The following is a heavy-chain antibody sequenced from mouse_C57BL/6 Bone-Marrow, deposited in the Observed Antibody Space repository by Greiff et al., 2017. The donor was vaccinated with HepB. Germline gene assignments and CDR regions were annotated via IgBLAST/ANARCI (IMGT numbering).Heavy chain of an antibody. D-gene: IGHD1-1*01. Sequence: EVQLQESGGGLVQPGGSLKLSCAASGFTFSDYGMAWVRQAPRKGPEWVAFISNLAYSIYYADTVTGRFTISRENAKNTLYLEMSSLRSEDTAMYYCARGGDYYGSSPYYYAMDYWGQGTSVTVSS. CDR3: ARGGDYYGSSPYYYAMDY. CDR2: ISNLAYSI. J-gene: IGHJ4*01. V-gene: IGHV5-15*01. CDR1: GFTFSDYG.